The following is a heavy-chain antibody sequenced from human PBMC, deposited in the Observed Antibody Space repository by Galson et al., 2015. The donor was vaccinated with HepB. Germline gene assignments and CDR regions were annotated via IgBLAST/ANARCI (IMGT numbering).Heavy chain of an antibody. CDR3: AKFFGSGSYYDSDAFDM. J-gene: IGHJ3*02. CDR2: VSGSGGST. CDR1: GFTFSSYA. V-gene: IGHV3-23*01. Sequence: SLRLSCAASGFTFSSYAMSWVRQAPGKGLEWVSTVSGSGGSTYNADSVKGQFTISRDNSKNTLYLQMNSLRAEDTAVYYCAKFFGSGSYYDSDAFDMWGQGTMVTVSS. D-gene: IGHD3-10*01.